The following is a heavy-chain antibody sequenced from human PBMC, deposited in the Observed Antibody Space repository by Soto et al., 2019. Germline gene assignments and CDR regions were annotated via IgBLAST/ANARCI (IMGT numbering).Heavy chain of an antibody. CDR2: MNPNRGNT. V-gene: IGHV1-8*01. CDR1: GYTFTSYD. Sequence: QVQLVQSGAEVKKPGASVKVSCKASGYTFTSYDINWVRQATGQGLEWMGWMNPNRGNTGYAQKVQGRVTMTRNTSISTAYMELSSLRSEDTAVYYCARGLATIPLVRGVIGYWGQGTLVTVSS. CDR3: ARGLATIPLVRGVIGY. D-gene: IGHD3-10*01. J-gene: IGHJ4*02.